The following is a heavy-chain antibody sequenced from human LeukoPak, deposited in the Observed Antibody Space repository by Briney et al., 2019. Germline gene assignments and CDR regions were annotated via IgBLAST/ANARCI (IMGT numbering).Heavy chain of an antibody. D-gene: IGHD3-22*01. Sequence: GGSLRLSCAASGFTFSSYGMHWVRQAPGQRLEWMGWINAGNGNTKYSQKFQGRVTITRDTSASTAYMELSSLRSEDTAVYYCARTYHKITMIVVDGAFDIWGQGTMVTVSS. CDR2: INAGNGNT. CDR1: GFTFSSYG. J-gene: IGHJ3*02. CDR3: ARTYHKITMIVVDGAFDI. V-gene: IGHV1-3*01.